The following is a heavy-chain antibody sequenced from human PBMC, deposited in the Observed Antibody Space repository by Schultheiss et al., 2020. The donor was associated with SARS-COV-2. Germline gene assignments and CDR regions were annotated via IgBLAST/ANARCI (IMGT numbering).Heavy chain of an antibody. D-gene: IGHD3-22*01. CDR3: ARDIDYDRAFDI. J-gene: IGHJ3*02. Sequence: GGSLSLSCAASGFTFNSNAMSWVRQAPGKGLEWVAGISGSGGSTHHADPVKGRFTISRDNSKNMLYLQMNRLRAEDTAVYYCARDIDYDRAFDIWGQGTMVTVSS. CDR2: ISGSGGST. CDR1: GFTFNSNA. V-gene: IGHV3-23*01.